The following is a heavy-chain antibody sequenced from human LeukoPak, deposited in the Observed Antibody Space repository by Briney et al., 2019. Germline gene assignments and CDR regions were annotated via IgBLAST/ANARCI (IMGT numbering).Heavy chain of an antibody. CDR3: ARDHYYYGMDV. J-gene: IGHJ6*02. CDR2: IYYSGST. V-gene: IGHV4-59*01. CDR1: GGSISSYY. Sequence: SETLSLTCTVSGGSISSYYWSWIRQPPGKGLEWIGYIYYSGSTNYNPSLKSRVTISVDTSKNQFSLKLSSVTAADTAVYYCARDHYYYGMDVWGQGTTVTVSS.